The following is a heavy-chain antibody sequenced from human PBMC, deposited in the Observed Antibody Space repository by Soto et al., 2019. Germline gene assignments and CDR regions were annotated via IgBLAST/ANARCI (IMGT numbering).Heavy chain of an antibody. CDR1: GFTFSSYA. V-gene: IGHV3-23*01. CDR2: VSGSGGTT. CDR3: AKDRDFWGGYYKHRGFDY. D-gene: IGHD3-3*01. Sequence: EVQLLESGGGLVQPGGSLRLSCAASGFTFSSYAMSWVRQAPGKGLERVSGVSGSGGTTYYADSVKGRFTISRDSSKNTLYLQVNSLRAEDTAVYYCAKDRDFWGGYYKHRGFDYWGQGTLVTVSS. J-gene: IGHJ4*02.